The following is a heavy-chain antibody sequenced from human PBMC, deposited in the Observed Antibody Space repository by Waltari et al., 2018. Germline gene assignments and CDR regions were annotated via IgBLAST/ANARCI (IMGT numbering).Heavy chain of an antibody. V-gene: IGHV4-61*02. CDR2: IYTSGST. CDR3: ARSGNGSGRANNWFDT. Sequence: QVQLQESGPGLVKPSQTLSLTCTVSGGSISSGSYYWSWIRQPAGKGLEWIGRIYTSGSTNYNPALKSRVTISVDTSKNQFSLKLSSVTAADTAVYYWARSGNGSGRANNWFDTWGQGTLVTVSS. D-gene: IGHD3-10*01. J-gene: IGHJ5*02. CDR1: GGSISSGSYY.